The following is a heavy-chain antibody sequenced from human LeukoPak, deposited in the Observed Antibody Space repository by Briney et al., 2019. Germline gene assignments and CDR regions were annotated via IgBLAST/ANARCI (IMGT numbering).Heavy chain of an antibody. CDR2: INHSGST. CDR1: GGSISSSSYY. D-gene: IGHD1-26*01. Sequence: PSETLSLTCTVSGGSISSSSYYWSWIRQPPGKGLEWIGEINHSGSTNYNPSLKSRVTISVDTSKNQFSLKLSSVTAADTAVYYCASTPRSHKSWAALGGWGQGTLVTVSS. J-gene: IGHJ4*02. CDR3: ASTPRSHKSWAALGG. V-gene: IGHV4-39*07.